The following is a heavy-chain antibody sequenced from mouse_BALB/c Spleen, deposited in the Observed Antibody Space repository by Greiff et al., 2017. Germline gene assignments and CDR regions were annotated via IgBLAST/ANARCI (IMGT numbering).Heavy chain of an antibody. CDR1: GYTFTDYN. D-gene: IGHD1-2*01. V-gene: IGHV1S29*02. J-gene: IGHJ3*01. Sequence: EVQLQQSGPELVKPGASVKISCKASGYTFTDYNMHWVKQSHGKSLEWIGYIYPYNGGTGYNQKFKSKATLTVDNSSSTAYMELRSLTSEDSAVYYCAREGIYYGSCAYWGQGTLVTVSA. CDR2: IYPYNGGT. CDR3: AREGIYYGSCAY.